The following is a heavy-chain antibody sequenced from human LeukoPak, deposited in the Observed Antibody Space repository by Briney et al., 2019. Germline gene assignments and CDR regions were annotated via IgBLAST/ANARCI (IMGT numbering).Heavy chain of an antibody. V-gene: IGHV4-34*01. Sequence: SETLSLTCAVYGGSFSGYHWSWIRQPPGKGLEWIGEINHSGSTNYNPSLKSRVTISVDTSKNQFSLKLSSVTAADTAVYYCLSGDRDAFDIWGQGTMVTVSS. CDR2: INHSGST. CDR3: LSGDRDAFDI. CDR1: GGSFSGYH. D-gene: IGHD2-15*01. J-gene: IGHJ3*02.